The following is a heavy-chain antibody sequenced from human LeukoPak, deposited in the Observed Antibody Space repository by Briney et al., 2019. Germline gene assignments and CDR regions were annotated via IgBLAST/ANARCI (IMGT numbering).Heavy chain of an antibody. CDR3: ARVKKARITIFGVASTRVYYFDY. J-gene: IGHJ4*02. Sequence: SETLSLTCTVSGGFISSYYWSWIRQPAGKGLEWIGRIYTSGSTNYNPSLKSRVTMSVDTSKNQFSLKLSSVTAADTAVYYCARVKKARITIFGVASTRVYYFDYWGQGTLVTVSS. CDR2: IYTSGST. V-gene: IGHV4-4*07. D-gene: IGHD3-3*01. CDR1: GGFISSYY.